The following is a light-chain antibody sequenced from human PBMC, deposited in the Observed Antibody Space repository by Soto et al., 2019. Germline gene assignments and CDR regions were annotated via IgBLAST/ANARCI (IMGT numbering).Light chain of an antibody. Sequence: EIVLTQSPATVSLSPGERATLSCWASQSLSSYLAWYQQKPGQAPRLLLYDASNRANGIPARFTGSGSGTDFTLTISSLEPEDFAVYFCQQRAGWPPTFGGGTKVESK. CDR3: QQRAGWPPT. J-gene: IGKJ4*01. CDR1: QSLSSY. CDR2: DAS. V-gene: IGKV3-11*01.